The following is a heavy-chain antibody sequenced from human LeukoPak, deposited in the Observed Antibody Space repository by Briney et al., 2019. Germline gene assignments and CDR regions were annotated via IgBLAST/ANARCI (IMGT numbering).Heavy chain of an antibody. Sequence: SVKVSCKASGGTFSSYAISWVRQAPGQGLEWMGRIIPILGIANYAQKFQGRVTITADKSTSTAYMELSSLRSEDTAVYYCARGSGSYYHWFDPWGQGTLVTVSS. J-gene: IGHJ5*02. CDR1: GGTFSSYA. D-gene: IGHD1-26*01. CDR3: ARGSGSYYHWFDP. CDR2: IIPILGIA. V-gene: IGHV1-69*04.